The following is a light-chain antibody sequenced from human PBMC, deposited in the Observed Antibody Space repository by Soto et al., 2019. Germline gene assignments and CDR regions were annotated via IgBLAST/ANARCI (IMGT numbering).Light chain of an antibody. Sequence: QSVLTQPPSASGTPGQWVTISCSGSSSNIGSNTVNWYQQLPGTAPKHLIFSNNQRPSGVPDRFSGSKSGTSASLAISGLQPEDEADYYCAAWDDSLSWVFGGGTKLTVL. V-gene: IGLV1-44*01. CDR1: SSNIGSNT. J-gene: IGLJ3*02. CDR3: AAWDDSLSWV. CDR2: SNN.